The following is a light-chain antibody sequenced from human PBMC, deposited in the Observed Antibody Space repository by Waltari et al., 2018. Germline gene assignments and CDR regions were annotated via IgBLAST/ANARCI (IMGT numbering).Light chain of an antibody. CDR1: ESVSRA. CDR3: QHYLRLPVT. CDR2: GAS. J-gene: IGKJ1*01. V-gene: IGKV3-20*01. Sequence: EIALTQSPGTLSLSVGERATVSCRACESVSRALAGYQQKPGQAPSLLIYGASTRATGIPDRFSGSGSGTDFSLTISRLEPDDFAVYYCQHYLRLPVTFGQGTTVEI.